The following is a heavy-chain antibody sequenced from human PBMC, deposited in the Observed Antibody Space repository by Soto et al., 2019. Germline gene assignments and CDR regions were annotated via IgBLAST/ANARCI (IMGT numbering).Heavy chain of an antibody. V-gene: IGHV3-21*01. CDR2: ISSSSSYI. D-gene: IGHD7-27*01. Sequence: PGGSLRLSCAASGFTFSSYSMNWVRQAPGKGLEWVSSISSSSSYIYYADSVKSRFTISRDNAKNSLYLQMNSLRAEDTAVYYCARDENWGLDLRYYGMDVWGKGTTVPVSS. CDR1: GFTFSSYS. J-gene: IGHJ6*04. CDR3: ARDENWGLDLRYYGMDV.